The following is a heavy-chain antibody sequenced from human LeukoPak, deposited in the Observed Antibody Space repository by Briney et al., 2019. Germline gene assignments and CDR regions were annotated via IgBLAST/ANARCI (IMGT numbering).Heavy chain of an antibody. CDR2: ISSSGNYL. V-gene: IGHV3-21*01. D-gene: IGHD5-18*01. CDR1: VFILSSYG. J-gene: IGHJ4*02. CDR3: ARDLRGYRHGYDS. Sequence: GGSLRLPCAASVFILSSYGVNCARHARGRGREWVSSISSSGNYLEYAHSLKGRFIISRDDAKNSLFLQMDSLRPEDTAIYYCARDLRGYRHGYDSWGQGTLVTVSA.